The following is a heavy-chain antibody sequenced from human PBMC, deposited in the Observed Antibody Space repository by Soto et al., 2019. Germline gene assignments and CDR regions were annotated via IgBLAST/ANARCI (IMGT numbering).Heavy chain of an antibody. J-gene: IGHJ6*02. CDR2: IYYSGST. V-gene: IGHV4-39*01. Sequence: SETLSLTCTVSGGSISSSSYYWGWIRQPPGKGLEWIGSIYYSGSTYYNPSLKSRVTISVDTSKNQFSLKLSSVTAADTAVYYCASQASDPYCTNGVCSYGMDVWGQGTTVTVSS. D-gene: IGHD2-8*01. CDR3: ASQASDPYCTNGVCSYGMDV. CDR1: GGSISSSSYY.